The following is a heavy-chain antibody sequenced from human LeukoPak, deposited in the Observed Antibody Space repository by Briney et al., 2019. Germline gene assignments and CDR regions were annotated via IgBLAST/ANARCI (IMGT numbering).Heavy chain of an antibody. CDR2: LNGGGAT. CDR1: GFTVSNKY. J-gene: IGHJ4*02. CDR3: ANHYYDSRGYYHFDF. D-gene: IGHD3-22*01. V-gene: IGHV3-53*01. Sequence: GGSLRLSCAASGFTVSNKYMSWVRQAPGKGLEWVSFLNGGGATYYADSVKGRFTISRHNSKNTLYLQMNSLRAEDTAVYFCANHYYDSRGYYHFDFWGQGTRVTVSS.